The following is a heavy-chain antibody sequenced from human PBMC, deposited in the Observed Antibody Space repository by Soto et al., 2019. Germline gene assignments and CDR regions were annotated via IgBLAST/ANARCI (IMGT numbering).Heavy chain of an antibody. CDR3: ARDSPYDFWSGYTNAFDI. CDR1: GGSISSRGYY. V-gene: IGHV4-31*03. Sequence: QVQLQESGPGLVKPSQTLSLTCTVSGGSISSRGYYWSWIRQHPGKGLEWIGYIYYSGSTYYNPSLKSRVTISVDTSENPFSLKLSSVTAADTAVYYCARDSPYDFWSGYTNAFDIWGQGTMVTVSS. CDR2: IYYSGST. D-gene: IGHD3-3*01. J-gene: IGHJ3*02.